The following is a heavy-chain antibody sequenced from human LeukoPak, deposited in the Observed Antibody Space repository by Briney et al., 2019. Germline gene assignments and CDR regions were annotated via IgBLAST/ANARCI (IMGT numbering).Heavy chain of an antibody. CDR3: ARDFGGLRWNYYFDY. J-gene: IGHJ4*02. D-gene: IGHD4-23*01. V-gene: IGHV3-30*03. CDR2: ISHDGTNE. CDR1: GFTFSSYD. Sequence: GGSLRLSCAASGFTFSSYDMHWVRQAPGKGLEWMAIISHDGTNEYHADSVKGRFTISRDNSKNTLYLQMNSLIPEDTAVYLCARDFGGLRWNYYFDYWGQGTLVTVSS.